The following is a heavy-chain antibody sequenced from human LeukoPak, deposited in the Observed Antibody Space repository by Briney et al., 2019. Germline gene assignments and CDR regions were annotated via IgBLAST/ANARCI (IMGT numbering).Heavy chain of an antibody. CDR1: GGSISSGGYS. CDR3: ARVSGGGLFDY. J-gene: IGHJ4*02. D-gene: IGHD3-16*01. Sequence: SQTLSHTCAVSGGSISSGGYSWSWIRQPPGKGLEWIGYIYHSGSTYYNPSLKSRVTLSVDRSKNQFSLKLSSVTAADTAVYYCARVSGGGLFDYWGQGTLVTVSS. CDR2: IYHSGST. V-gene: IGHV4-30-2*01.